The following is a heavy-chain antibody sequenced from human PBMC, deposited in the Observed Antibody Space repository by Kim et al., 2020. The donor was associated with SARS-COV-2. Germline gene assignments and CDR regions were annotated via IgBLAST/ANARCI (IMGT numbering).Heavy chain of an antibody. CDR3: AKGDSSGYYRVFDI. CDR1: GFTFDDYA. V-gene: IGHV3-43*02. Sequence: GGSLRLFCAASGFTFDDYAMHWVRQAPGKGLEWVSLISGDGGSTYYADSVKGRFTISRDNSKNSLYLQMNSLRTEDTALYYCAKGDSSGYYRVFDIWGQGTMVTVSS. D-gene: IGHD3-22*01. CDR2: ISGDGGST. J-gene: IGHJ3*02.